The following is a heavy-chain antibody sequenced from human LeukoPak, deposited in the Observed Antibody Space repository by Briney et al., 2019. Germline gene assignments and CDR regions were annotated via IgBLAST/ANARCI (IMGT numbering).Heavy chain of an antibody. CDR2: IYSGGRT. J-gene: IGHJ4*02. D-gene: IGHD3-3*01. V-gene: IGHV3-66*01. Sequence: PGGSLRLSCAASGLTVSSTYMSWVRQTPGQGLEWVSVIYSGGRTYYADSVKGRFTITRDNSKNTLYLQMNSLRAEDTAVYYCARDLLEWYFDYWGQGTLVTVSS. CDR3: ARDLLEWYFDY. CDR1: GLTVSSTY.